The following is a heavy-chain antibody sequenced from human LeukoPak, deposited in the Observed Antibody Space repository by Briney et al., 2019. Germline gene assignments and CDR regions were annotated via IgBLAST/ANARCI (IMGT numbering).Heavy chain of an antibody. D-gene: IGHD5-18*01. V-gene: IGHV3-15*01. J-gene: IGHJ3*02. Sequence: GGSLRLSCGGSGFTFKSFSMHWVRQAPGKGLEWVGRMRSEARGGTPDYAALVKGRFIISIDDSRSTLYLQMHSLETEDTALYYCTTEGFTYGHHALGIWGQGTVVTVSS. CDR2: MRSEARGGTP. CDR3: TTEGFTYGHHALGI. CDR1: GFTFKSFS.